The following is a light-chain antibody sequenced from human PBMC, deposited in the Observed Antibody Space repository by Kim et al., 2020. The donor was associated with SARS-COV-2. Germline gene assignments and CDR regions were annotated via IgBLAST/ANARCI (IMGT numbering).Light chain of an antibody. Sequence: EIVLTQSPGTLSLSPGERATIACRASQSVSSYLAWYQQRPGQAPRVLIYDATSRATGIPDRFSGSESGTDFSLTISRLESEDFAVYYCQQYDSSPTLGQGTKLE. CDR3: QQYDSSPT. J-gene: IGKJ2*01. V-gene: IGKV3-20*01. CDR2: DAT. CDR1: QSVSSY.